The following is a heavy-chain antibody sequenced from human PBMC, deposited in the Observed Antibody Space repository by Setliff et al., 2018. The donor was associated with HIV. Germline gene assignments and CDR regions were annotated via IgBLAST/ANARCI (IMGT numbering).Heavy chain of an antibody. CDR1: GGAFSSYA. V-gene: IGHV1-69*10. Sequence: SVKVSCKASGGAFSSYAISWVRQAPGQGLEWMGGIIPMLGIANHVHKFQGRVTITADKSTSTAYMELNSLRSEDTAVYYCARSSYYDVNSPFDYWGQGTRVTVSS. CDR3: ARSSYYDVNSPFDY. J-gene: IGHJ4*02. D-gene: IGHD3-16*01. CDR2: IIPMLGIA.